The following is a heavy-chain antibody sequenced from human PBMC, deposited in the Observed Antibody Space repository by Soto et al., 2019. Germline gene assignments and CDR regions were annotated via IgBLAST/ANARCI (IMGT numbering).Heavy chain of an antibody. Sequence: ASVKVSCKASGYTFTSYAMHWVRQAPGQRLEWMGWINAGNGNTKYSQKFQGRVTITRDTSASTAYMELSSLRSEDTAVYYCARARDSSGYYHLWGQGTLVTVSS. J-gene: IGHJ5*02. CDR2: INAGNGNT. V-gene: IGHV1-3*01. CDR3: ARARDSSGYYHL. D-gene: IGHD3-22*01. CDR1: GYTFTSYA.